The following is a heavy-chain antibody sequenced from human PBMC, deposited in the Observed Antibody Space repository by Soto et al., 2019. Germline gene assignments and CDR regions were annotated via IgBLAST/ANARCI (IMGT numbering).Heavy chain of an antibody. D-gene: IGHD2-2*02. CDR3: AKEYCSSTSCYTFHY. CDR2: ISYDGSNK. CDR1: VFTVSSYG. V-gene: IGHV3-30*18. Sequence: GASLRLSCAASVFTVSSYGMHWVRQAPGKGLEWVAVISYDGSNKYYADSVKGRFTISRDNYKNTLYLQMNSLRAEDTAVYYCAKEYCSSTSCYTFHYWGQGTL. J-gene: IGHJ4*02.